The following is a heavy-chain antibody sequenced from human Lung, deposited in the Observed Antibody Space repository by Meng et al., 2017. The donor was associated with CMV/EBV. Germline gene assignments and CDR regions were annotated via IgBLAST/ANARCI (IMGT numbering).Heavy chain of an antibody. CDR3: AKDRAPPEDYYFDY. CDR2: IWYDGSNK. CDR1: GFTFSSYG. V-gene: IGHV3-33*06. Sequence: GGSLRLXCAASGFTFSSYGMHWVRQAPGKGLEWVAVIWYDGSNKYYADSVKGRFTISRDNSKNTLYLQMNSLRAEDTAVYYCAKDRAPPEDYYFDYWGQGTLVTVFS. D-gene: IGHD1-26*01. J-gene: IGHJ4*02.